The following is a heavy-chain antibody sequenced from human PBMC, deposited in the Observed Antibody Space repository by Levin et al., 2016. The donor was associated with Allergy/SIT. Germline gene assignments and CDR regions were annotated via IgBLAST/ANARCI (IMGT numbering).Heavy chain of an antibody. D-gene: IGHD5-12*01. CDR3: ARDGGYSGYDVKWGDGFDI. Sequence: VRQMPGKGLEWVANIKEDGSEKYHVDSVKGRFTISKDDAKNSVYLQMNSLRAEDTAVYYCARDGGYSGYDVKWGDGFDIWGQGTMVTVSS. V-gene: IGHV3-7*05. J-gene: IGHJ3*02. CDR2: IKEDGSEK.